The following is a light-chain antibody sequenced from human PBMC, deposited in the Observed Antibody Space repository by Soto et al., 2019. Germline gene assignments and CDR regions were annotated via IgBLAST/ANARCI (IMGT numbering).Light chain of an antibody. J-gene: IGLJ3*02. CDR2: DVS. V-gene: IGLV2-14*03. Sequence: QSALTQSASVSGSPGQSITISCTGTSSDVGGYNYVSWYQQHPGKAPKLMIFDVSNRPSGISYRFSGSKSGNTASLTISGLQAEDEADYYCSSYASNSPVVFGGGTQLTVL. CDR1: SSDVGGYNY. CDR3: SSYASNSPVV.